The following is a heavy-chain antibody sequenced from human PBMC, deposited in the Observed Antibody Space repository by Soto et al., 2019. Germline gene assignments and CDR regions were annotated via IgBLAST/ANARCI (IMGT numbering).Heavy chain of an antibody. CDR1: GFTFSSYA. CDR2: ITDNGGST. CDR3: AKERATTTAFDY. Sequence: GGSLRLSCAASGFTFSSYAMSRVRQAPGKGLEWVSLITDNGGSTYYADSVKGRFAISRDNTKNTLFLQMNSLRAEDTAVYYCAKERATTTAFDYWGQGALVTVSS. J-gene: IGHJ4*02. D-gene: IGHD4-17*01. V-gene: IGHV3-23*01.